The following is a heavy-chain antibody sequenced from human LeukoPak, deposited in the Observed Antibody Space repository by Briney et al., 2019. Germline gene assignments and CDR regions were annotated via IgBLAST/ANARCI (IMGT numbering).Heavy chain of an antibody. CDR2: ISSSSSYI. CDR3: AKDRYYDIRGRLDP. CDR1: GFTFSSYS. D-gene: IGHD3-10*02. Sequence: GGSLRLSCAASGFTFSSYSMNWVRQAPGKGLEWVSSISSSSSYIYYADSVKGRFTISRDNAKNSLYLQMNSLTTEDTAVYYCAKDRYYDIRGRLDPWGQGTLVTVSS. V-gene: IGHV3-21*01. J-gene: IGHJ5*02.